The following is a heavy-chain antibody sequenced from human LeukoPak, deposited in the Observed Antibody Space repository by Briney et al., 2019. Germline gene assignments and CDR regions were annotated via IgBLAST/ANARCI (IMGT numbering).Heavy chain of an antibody. CDR1: GGSFSGYY. Sequence: PSETLSLTCAVYGGSFSGYYWSWIRQPPGKGLEWIGEINHSGSTNYNPSLKSRVTISVDTSKNQFSLKLSSVTAADTAVYYCARGAGYCSSTSRYFDYWGQGTLVTVSS. CDR3: ARGAGYCSSTSRYFDY. D-gene: IGHD2-2*03. J-gene: IGHJ4*02. CDR2: INHSGST. V-gene: IGHV4-34*01.